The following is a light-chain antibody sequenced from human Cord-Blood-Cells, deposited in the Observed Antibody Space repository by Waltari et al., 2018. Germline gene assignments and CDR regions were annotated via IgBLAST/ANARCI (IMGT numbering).Light chain of an antibody. Sequence: QSALTQPASVSGSPGQSTTISCTGTSSDVGSYNLVSWYQQPPGKAPKLMIYEVSKRPSGVSNRFSGSKSGNTASLTISGLQAEDEADYYCCSYAGSSTLVFGGGTKLTVL. J-gene: IGLJ3*02. CDR1: SSDVGSYNL. CDR3: CSYAGSSTLV. CDR2: EVS. V-gene: IGLV2-23*02.